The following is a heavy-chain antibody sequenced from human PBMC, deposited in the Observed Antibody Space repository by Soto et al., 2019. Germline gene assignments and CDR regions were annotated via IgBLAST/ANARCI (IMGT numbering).Heavy chain of an antibody. Sequence: EVQLLESGGGLVQPGGSLRLSCAASGFTFSSYSMSWVRQAPGKGLEWVAGISTSGGSTYYADSVKGRFTISRDNSNNTLYLQMNSLRAEDTAVYYCAKDRSGSYNVDGIIHYWGQGSLVTVSS. D-gene: IGHD1-26*01. J-gene: IGHJ4*02. CDR1: GFTFSSYS. CDR2: ISTSGGST. V-gene: IGHV3-23*01. CDR3: AKDRSGSYNVDGIIHY.